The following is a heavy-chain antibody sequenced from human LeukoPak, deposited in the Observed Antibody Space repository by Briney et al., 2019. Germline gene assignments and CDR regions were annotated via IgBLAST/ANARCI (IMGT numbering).Heavy chain of an antibody. CDR3: ARARSTTPVPYYFDS. J-gene: IGHJ4*02. D-gene: IGHD4-17*01. V-gene: IGHV4-4*07. Sequence: SETLSLTCTVSGGSISSYYWSWIRQPAGKGLEWIGRIYTSGSTNYNPSLKSRVTMSVDTSKNQFSLKLSSVTAADTAVYYCARARSTTPVPYYFDSWGQGTLVTVSS. CDR2: IYTSGST. CDR1: GGSISSYY.